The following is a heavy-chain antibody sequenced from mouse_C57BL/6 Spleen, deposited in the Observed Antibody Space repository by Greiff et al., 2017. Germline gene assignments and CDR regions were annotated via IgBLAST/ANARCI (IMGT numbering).Heavy chain of an antibody. V-gene: IGHV1-50*01. J-gene: IGHJ4*01. CDR2: IDPSDSYT. D-gene: IGHD1-1*01. CDR1: GYTFTSYW. CDR3: SKALLYYGSSLYAMDY. Sequence: QVQLQQPGAELVKPGASVKLSCKASGYTFTSYWMPWVKQRPGQGLEWIGEIDPSDSYTNYNQKFKGKATLTVDTSSSTAYMQLSSLTSEDSAVYYCSKALLYYGSSLYAMDYWGQGTSVTVSS.